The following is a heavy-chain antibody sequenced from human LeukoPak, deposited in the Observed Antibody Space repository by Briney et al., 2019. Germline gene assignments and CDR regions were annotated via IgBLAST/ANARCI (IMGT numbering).Heavy chain of an antibody. Sequence: GGSLRLSCAASGFTLSSYEMNWVRQAPGKGLDWVSYISRSGSTKYYADSVKGRFTISRDNAKNSLYLQMNSLRAEDTAVYYCARAYLAIAVPALYGMDVWGQGTTVTVSS. J-gene: IGHJ6*02. D-gene: IGHD2-2*01. CDR2: ISRSGSTK. CDR3: ARAYLAIAVPALYGMDV. CDR1: GFTLSSYE. V-gene: IGHV3-48*03.